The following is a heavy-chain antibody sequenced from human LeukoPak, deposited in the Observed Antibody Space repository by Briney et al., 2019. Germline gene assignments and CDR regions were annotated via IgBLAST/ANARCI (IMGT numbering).Heavy chain of an antibody. CDR1: GYTFTDYY. V-gene: IGHV1-2*02. CDR2: INPNSGGA. CDR3: ARGVGSSWFDP. Sequence: ASVKVSCRASGYTFTDYYLHWVRQAPGQGLEWMGWINPNSGGANFALNFQGRVTMTRATSISTAYMELSRLTSDDTAVYYCARGVGSSWFDPWGQGTLVTVSS. J-gene: IGHJ5*02. D-gene: IGHD6-13*01.